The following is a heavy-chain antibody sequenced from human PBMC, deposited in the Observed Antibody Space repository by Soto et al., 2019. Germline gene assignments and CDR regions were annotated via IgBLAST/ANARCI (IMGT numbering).Heavy chain of an antibody. CDR3: ARDLSVAGTGEEEDY. D-gene: IGHD6-19*01. Sequence: QVQLVQSGAEVKKPGASVKVSCKASGYTFTSYAMHWVRQAPGQRLEWMGWINAGNGNTKYSQKFQGRVTITRDTSASTAYIELSSLRSEDTAVYCCARDLSVAGTGEEEDYLGQGTLVTVSS. CDR1: GYTFTSYA. V-gene: IGHV1-3*01. J-gene: IGHJ4*02. CDR2: INAGNGNT.